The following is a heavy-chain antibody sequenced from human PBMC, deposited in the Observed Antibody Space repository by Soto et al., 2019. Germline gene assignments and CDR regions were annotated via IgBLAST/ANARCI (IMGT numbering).Heavy chain of an antibody. CDR2: ISAYNGNT. Sequence: ASVKVSCKASGYTFTSYGISWVRRAPGQGLEWMGWISAYNGNTNYAQKLQGRVTMTTDTSTSTAYMELRSLRPEDTAVYYCAREGLVLVPTTVNSDYYYYAMDVWG. D-gene: IGHD4-17*01. CDR1: GYTFTSYG. CDR3: AREGLVLVPTTVNSDYYYYAMDV. V-gene: IGHV1-18*01. J-gene: IGHJ6*02.